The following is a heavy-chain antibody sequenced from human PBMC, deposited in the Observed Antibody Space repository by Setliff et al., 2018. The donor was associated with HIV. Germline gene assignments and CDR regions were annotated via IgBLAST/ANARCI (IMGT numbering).Heavy chain of an antibody. D-gene: IGHD6-13*01. Sequence: SETLSLTCTVSGASINSHYWSWIRQPPGKGLECIGSIYYSGVTNYSPSLKSRVTISVDTSKNHVSLRLNSVTAADTAVYYCVRISQLLDYAMDVWGQGTTVTVSS. V-gene: IGHV4-59*08. J-gene: IGHJ6*01. CDR2: IYYSGVT. CDR3: VRISQLLDYAMDV. CDR1: GASINSHY.